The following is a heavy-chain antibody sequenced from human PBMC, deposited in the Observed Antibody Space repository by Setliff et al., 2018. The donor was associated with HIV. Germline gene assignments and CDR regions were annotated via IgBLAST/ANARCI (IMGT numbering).Heavy chain of an antibody. D-gene: IGHD1-26*01. CDR1: GFTFSSFW. Sequence: PGESLKISCAASGFTFSSFWMTWVRQAPGKGLEWVANIKEDGSETFYVDSVKGRFTMSRDNAKNSLYLEMNSLKVEDTAVYYCARDATRGGDFDFWGQGTLVTVSS. V-gene: IGHV3-7*01. CDR3: ARDATRGGDFDF. J-gene: IGHJ4*02. CDR2: IKEDGSET.